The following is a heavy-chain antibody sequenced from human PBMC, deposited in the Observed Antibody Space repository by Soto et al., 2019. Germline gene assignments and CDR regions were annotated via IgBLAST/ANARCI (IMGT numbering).Heavy chain of an antibody. CDR3: ARLDYQSSGSYAFDI. D-gene: IGHD3-22*01. J-gene: IGHJ3*02. CDR2: YFQGGDA. V-gene: IGHV4-30-2*01. CDR1: GASVSSGSYS. Sequence: SETLSLTCAVSGASVSSGSYSWSWIRQPPGKGLEWIGFYFQGGDAYYNPSLESRVTISVDRSKNQFSLKLRSVTAADTAVYYCARLDYQSSGSYAFDIWGQGTTVTVSS.